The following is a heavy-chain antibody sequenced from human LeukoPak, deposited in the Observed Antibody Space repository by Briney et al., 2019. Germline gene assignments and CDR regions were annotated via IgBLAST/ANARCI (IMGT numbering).Heavy chain of an antibody. V-gene: IGHV3-30*04. J-gene: IGHJ3*02. D-gene: IGHD6-13*01. Sequence: GTSLRLSCAASGFTFISYAIHWVRQAPGKGLEWVAVISFHGTDTFYADSVKGRFTISRDNAKNSLYLQMNSLRAEDTAVYYCARGSSSWMGAPFIWGQGTMVTVSS. CDR1: GFTFISYA. CDR3: ARGSSSWMGAPFI. CDR2: ISFHGTDT.